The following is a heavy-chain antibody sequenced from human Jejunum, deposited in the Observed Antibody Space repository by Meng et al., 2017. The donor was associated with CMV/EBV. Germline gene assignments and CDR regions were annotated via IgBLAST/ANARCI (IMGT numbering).Heavy chain of an antibody. V-gene: IGHV3-48*03. CDR2: ISDSGSTI. Sequence: RQAPEKGLEWVSYISDSGSTIDYADSVKGRFIISRDNAKNSLYLQMNSLRAEDTAVYYCARSLYLRSLGWNYYGMDVWGQGTTVTVSS. J-gene: IGHJ6*02. CDR3: ARSLYLRSLGWNYYGMDV. D-gene: IGHD3-16*01.